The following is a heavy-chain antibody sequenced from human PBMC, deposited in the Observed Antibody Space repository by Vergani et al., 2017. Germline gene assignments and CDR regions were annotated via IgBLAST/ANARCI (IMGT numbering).Heavy chain of an antibody. CDR3: ARYDSSGYYANYFDY. V-gene: IGHV4-38-2*02. CDR2: IYHSGST. J-gene: IGHJ4*02. CDR1: GYSISSGYY. Sequence: QVQLQESGPGLVKPSETLSLTCTVSGYSISSGYYWGWIRQPPGKGLEWIGSIYHSGSTYYNPSLKSRVTISVDTSKNQFSLKLSSVTAADTAVYYCARYDSSGYYANYFDYWGQGTLVTVSS. D-gene: IGHD3-22*01.